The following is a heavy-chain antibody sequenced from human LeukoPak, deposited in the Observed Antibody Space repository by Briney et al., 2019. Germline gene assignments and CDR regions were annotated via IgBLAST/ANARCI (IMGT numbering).Heavy chain of an antibody. CDR2: INGDGSSA. Sequence: GSLRLSCGASGFTFTNYWMHWVRQVPGQGLVWVSRINGDGSSASYADSVMGRFTISRDNAKNTLYLQMNSLTAEDTAVYYCTTVFDFWGQGALVTISS. CDR3: TTVFDF. CDR1: GFTFTNYW. V-gene: IGHV3-74*01. J-gene: IGHJ4*02.